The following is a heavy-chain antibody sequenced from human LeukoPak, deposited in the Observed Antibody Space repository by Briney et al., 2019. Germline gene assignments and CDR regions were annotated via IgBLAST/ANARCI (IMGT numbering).Heavy chain of an antibody. D-gene: IGHD5-18*01. CDR2: INPNSGGT. J-gene: IGHJ5*02. CDR1: GGTFSSYA. V-gene: IGHV1-2*02. CDR3: ARDTGYTYGPLNNWFDP. Sequence: ASVKVSCKASGGTFSSYAISWVRQAPGQGLEWMGWINPNSGGTNYAQKFQGRVTMTRDTSISTAYMELSRLRSDDTAVYYCARDTGYTYGPLNNWFDPWGQGTLVTVSS.